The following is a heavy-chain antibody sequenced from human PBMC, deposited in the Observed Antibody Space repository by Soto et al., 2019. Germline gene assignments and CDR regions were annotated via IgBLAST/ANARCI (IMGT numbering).Heavy chain of an antibody. J-gene: IGHJ3*01. D-gene: IGHD2-8*01. V-gene: IGHV6-1*01. CDR2: TYYRSKWYN. Sequence: SQTLSLTCAISGDSVSSNSPAWNWIRQSPSRGLEWLGRTYYRSKWYNDYAVVVKSRLTITPDTSKNQFSLQLNSVTPEDTAVYYCARAIGPMLFDVWGHGTMVTVSS. CDR3: ARAIGPMLFDV. CDR1: GDSVSSNSPA.